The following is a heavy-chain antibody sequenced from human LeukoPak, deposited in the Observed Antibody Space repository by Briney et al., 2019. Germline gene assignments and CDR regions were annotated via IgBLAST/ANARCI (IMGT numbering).Heavy chain of an antibody. CDR2: INHSGST. V-gene: IGHV4-61*10. D-gene: IGHD2-15*01. Sequence: PSETLSLTCTVSGGSISSGSYYWSWSRHPAGKGLEWIGEINHSGSTNYNPSLKSRVTISVDTSKNQFSLKLSSVTAADTAAYYCARAGGIRWGQGTLVTVSS. CDR1: GGSISSGSYY. CDR3: ARAGGIR. J-gene: IGHJ4*02.